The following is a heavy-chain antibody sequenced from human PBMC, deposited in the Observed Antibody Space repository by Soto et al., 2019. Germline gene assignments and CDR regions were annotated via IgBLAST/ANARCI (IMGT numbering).Heavy chain of an antibody. V-gene: IGHV3-74*01. J-gene: IGHJ4*02. D-gene: IGHD6-19*01. CDR2: IKGDGSST. CDR3: ASHVSQWRENTFDY. Sequence: EVQLVESGGSLVQAGGSLTLSCSASGFTFSNYWIHLVRQGPGEGLVLVSRIKGDGSSTSDAGSVRGRFTISRDNAKNTVYLQMTRLRAEDTAVYYCASHVSQWRENTFDYWGQGTLVTVSS. CDR1: GFTFSNYW.